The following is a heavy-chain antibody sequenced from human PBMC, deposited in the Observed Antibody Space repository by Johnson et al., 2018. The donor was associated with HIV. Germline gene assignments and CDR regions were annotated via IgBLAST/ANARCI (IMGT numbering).Heavy chain of an antibody. Sequence: VQLVESGGGLIQPGGSLRLSCAASGFTFSSYWMSWVRQAPGKGLEWVANIKQDGSEKYYVDSVKGRFTISRDNAKNSLYLQMNSLRAEDTAVYYCAREDPYDYSTGPDIFDIWGQGTMVTVS. CDR3: AREDPYDYSTGPDIFDI. CDR1: GFTFSSYW. J-gene: IGHJ3*02. D-gene: IGHD2-8*02. CDR2: IKQDGSEK. V-gene: IGHV3-7*01.